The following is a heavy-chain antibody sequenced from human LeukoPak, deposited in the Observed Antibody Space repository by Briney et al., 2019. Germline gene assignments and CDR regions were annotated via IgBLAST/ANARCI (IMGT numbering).Heavy chain of an antibody. CDR1: GFTFSSYG. D-gene: IGHD3-10*01. Sequence: PGGSLRLSCAASGFTFSSYGMHWVRQAPGKGLEWVAVISYDGSNKYYADSVKGRFTISRDNSKNTLYLQMNSLRAEDTAVYYCATDASWFGELLYEFGAFDIWGQGTMVTVSS. CDR3: ATDASWFGELLYEFGAFDI. J-gene: IGHJ3*02. CDR2: ISYDGSNK. V-gene: IGHV3-30*03.